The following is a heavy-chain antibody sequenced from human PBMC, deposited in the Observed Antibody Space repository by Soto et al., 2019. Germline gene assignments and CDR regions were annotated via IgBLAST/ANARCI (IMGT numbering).Heavy chain of an antibody. V-gene: IGHV3-21*01. D-gene: IGHD3-22*01. CDR3: ARVHYYDSSGFYL. Sequence: GGSLRLSCAASGFTFSSYSMNWVRQAPGKGLEWVSSISSSSSYIYYGDSVKGRLTISRDNAKNSLYLQMNSLRAEDTATYYCARVHYYDSSGFYLWGQGTLVTVSS. CDR1: GFTFSSYS. J-gene: IGHJ4*02. CDR2: ISSSSSYI.